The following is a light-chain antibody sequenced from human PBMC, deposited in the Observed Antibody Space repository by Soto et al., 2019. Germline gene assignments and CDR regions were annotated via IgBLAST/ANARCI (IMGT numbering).Light chain of an antibody. CDR3: QQIHSIPIT. J-gene: IGKJ5*01. V-gene: IGKV1-5*01. Sequence: DIQMTQSPSTLSASVGDSVTITCRASQNIRNWLAWYQQKPGKAPNPLIYDASSLQSGVPSRFSGSGSGTHFALTISSLQAEDFATYYCQQIHSIPITFGQGTRLEI. CDR1: QNIRNW. CDR2: DAS.